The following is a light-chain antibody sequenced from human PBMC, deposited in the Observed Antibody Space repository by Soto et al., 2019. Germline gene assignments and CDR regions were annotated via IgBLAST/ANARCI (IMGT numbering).Light chain of an antibody. CDR3: QQSHSGIT. J-gene: IGKJ5*01. V-gene: IGKV1-39*01. CDR2: AAS. Sequence: DIQMTQSPSTRSGSVGDRVTITCRASQTISSWLAWYQQKAGKAPKLLIYAASSLQRGVPSTFSGGGSGTDFTLTISSLQPEDFATYYCQQSHSGITFGQGTRLEIK. CDR1: QTISSW.